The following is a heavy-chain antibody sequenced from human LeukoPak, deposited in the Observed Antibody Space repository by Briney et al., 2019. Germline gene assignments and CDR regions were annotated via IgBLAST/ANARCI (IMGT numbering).Heavy chain of an antibody. D-gene: IGHD1-7*01. CDR1: GYTFTSYD. CDR2: MNPNSGNT. V-gene: IGHV1-8*01. CDR3: ARAPSITGTTPPGY. J-gene: IGHJ4*02. Sequence: ASVKVSCKASGYTFTSYDINWVRQATGQGLEWMGWMNPNSGNTGYAQKFQGRVTMTRNASISTAYMELSSLRSEDTAVYYCARAPSITGTTPPGYWGQGTLVTVSS.